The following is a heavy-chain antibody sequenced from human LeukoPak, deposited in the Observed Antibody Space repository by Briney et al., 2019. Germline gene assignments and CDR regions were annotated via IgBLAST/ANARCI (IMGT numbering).Heavy chain of an antibody. Sequence: SETLSLTCTVSGGSISSGGYYWSWIRQHPGKGLEWIGYIYYGGSTYYNPSLKSRVTISVDTSKNQFSLKLSSVTAADTAVYYCARGAHDAFDIWGQGTMVTVSS. CDR2: IYYGGST. CDR3: ARGAHDAFDI. CDR1: GGSISSGGYY. J-gene: IGHJ3*02. V-gene: IGHV4-31*03.